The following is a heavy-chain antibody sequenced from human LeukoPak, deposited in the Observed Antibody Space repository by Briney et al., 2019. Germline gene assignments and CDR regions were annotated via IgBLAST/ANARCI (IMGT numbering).Heavy chain of an antibody. CDR1: GGTFSSYA. Sequence: ASVKVSCKASGGTFSSYAISWVRQAPGKGLEWVANIKQDGSEKYYVDSVKGRFTISRDNAKNSLYLQMNSLRAEDTAVYYCARDSSGYYGDGFDYWGQGTLVTVSS. D-gene: IGHD3-22*01. CDR2: IKQDGSEK. J-gene: IGHJ4*02. V-gene: IGHV3-7*03. CDR3: ARDSSGYYGDGFDY.